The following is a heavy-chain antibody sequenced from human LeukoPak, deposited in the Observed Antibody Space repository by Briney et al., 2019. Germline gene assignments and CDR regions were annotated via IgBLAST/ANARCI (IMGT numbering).Heavy chain of an antibody. D-gene: IGHD1-26*01. CDR2: ISYDGSNK. V-gene: IGHV3-30-3*01. CDR1: GFTFSSYA. CDR3: ARDRVVGATMDFDY. Sequence: PGGSLRLSCAASGFTFSSYAMHWVRQAPGKGLEWVAVISYDGSNKYYADSVKGRFTISRDNSKNTLYLQMNSLRAEDTAVYYCARDRVVGATMDFDYWGQGTLVTVSS. J-gene: IGHJ4*02.